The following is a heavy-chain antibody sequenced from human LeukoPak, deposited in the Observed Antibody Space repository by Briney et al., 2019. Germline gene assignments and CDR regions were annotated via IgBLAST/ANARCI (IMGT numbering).Heavy chain of an antibody. Sequence: GGSLRLSCAASGFTFSSFGMHWVRQAPGKGLEWVAVIWYDGSKEYYADSVKGRFTISRDNSKNTVYLQMNSLRDEDTAVYYCARDWGSIGVTGLFDYWGQGTLVTVSS. D-gene: IGHD6-19*01. CDR3: ARDWGSIGVTGLFDY. J-gene: IGHJ4*02. CDR1: GFTFSSFG. V-gene: IGHV3-33*01. CDR2: IWYDGSKE.